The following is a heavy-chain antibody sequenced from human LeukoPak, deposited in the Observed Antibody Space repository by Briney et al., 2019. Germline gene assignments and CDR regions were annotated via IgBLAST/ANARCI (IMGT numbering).Heavy chain of an antibody. CDR2: IIGSGDST. V-gene: IGHV3-23*01. CDR1: GFTFSSYV. CDR3: AKGSKGTYDY. J-gene: IGHJ4*02. Sequence: PGGSLRLSCVASGFTFSSYVMTWVRQAPGKGLEWVSSIIGSGDSTYYADSVKGRFTISRDNSKNTLYLQMNSLRAEDTAIYYCAKGSKGTYDYWGQGTLVTVSS.